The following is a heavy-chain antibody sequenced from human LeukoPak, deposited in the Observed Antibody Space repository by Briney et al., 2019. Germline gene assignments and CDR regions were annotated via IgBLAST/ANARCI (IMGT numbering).Heavy chain of an antibody. J-gene: IGHJ4*02. CDR2: IKSDGSKT. V-gene: IGHV3-74*01. CDR3: ARDKGGMVPFDY. D-gene: IGHD3-10*01. CDR1: RFTFSSYW. Sequence: GGSLRLSCAASRFTFSSYWMHWVRQAPGKGLVWVSHIKSDGSKTYYADSVKGRFTISRDNAKNTLYLQMNSLRAEDTAVYFCARDKGGMVPFDYWGQGTLVTVSS.